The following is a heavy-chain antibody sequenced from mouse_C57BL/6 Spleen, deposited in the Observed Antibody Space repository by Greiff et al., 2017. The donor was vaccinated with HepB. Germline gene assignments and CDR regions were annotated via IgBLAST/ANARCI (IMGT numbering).Heavy chain of an antibody. D-gene: IGHD1-1*01. CDR3: ARGDYYGSSFDY. CDR2: IYPGDGDT. CDR1: GYAFSSSW. V-gene: IGHV1-82*01. J-gene: IGHJ2*01. Sequence: VQLQQSGPELVKPGASVKISCKASGYAFSSSWMNWVKQRPGKGLEWIGRIYPGDGDTNYNGKFKGKATLTADKSSSTAYMQLSSLTSEDSAVYFCARGDYYGSSFDYWGQGTTLTVSS.